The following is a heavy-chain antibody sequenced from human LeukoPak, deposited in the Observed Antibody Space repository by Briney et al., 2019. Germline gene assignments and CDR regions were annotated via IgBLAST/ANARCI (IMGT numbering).Heavy chain of an antibody. V-gene: IGHV4-59*08. CDR2: IYYSGST. Sequence: SETLSLTCTVSGGSISSYYWSWIRQPPGKGLEWIGYIYYSGSTNYNPSLKSRVTISVDTSKNQFSLKLSSVTAADTAVYYCARQGYCSSTSCYSRGWFDPWGQGPLVTVSS. CDR3: ARQGYCSSTSCYSRGWFDP. D-gene: IGHD2-2*01. J-gene: IGHJ5*02. CDR1: GGSISSYY.